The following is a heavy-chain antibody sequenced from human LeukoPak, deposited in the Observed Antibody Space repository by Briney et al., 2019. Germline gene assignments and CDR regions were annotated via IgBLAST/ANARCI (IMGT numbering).Heavy chain of an antibody. D-gene: IGHD3-3*01. J-gene: IGHJ5*02. CDR1: GGTFSSYA. CDR2: IIPIFGTA. CDR3: ARAATSILGVVIVWFDP. V-gene: IGHV1-69*13. Sequence: SVKVSCKASGGTFSSYAISWVRQAPGQGLEWMGGIIPIFGTANYAQKFQGRVTITADESTSTAYMELSNLRSEDTAVYYCARAATSILGVVIVWFDPWGQGTLVTVSS.